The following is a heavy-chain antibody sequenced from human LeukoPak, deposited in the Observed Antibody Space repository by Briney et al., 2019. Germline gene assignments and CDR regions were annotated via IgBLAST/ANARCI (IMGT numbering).Heavy chain of an antibody. D-gene: IGHD5-18*01. CDR2: IYSGGST. Sequence: GGSLRLSCAASGFTVSSNYMSWVRQAPGKGLEWVSVIYSGGSTYYADSVKGRFTISRDNSKNTLYLQMNSLRAEDTAVYYCAIERNSYGNTVDYWGQGTLATVSS. CDR3: AIERNSYGNTVDY. J-gene: IGHJ4*02. V-gene: IGHV3-53*01. CDR1: GFTVSSNY.